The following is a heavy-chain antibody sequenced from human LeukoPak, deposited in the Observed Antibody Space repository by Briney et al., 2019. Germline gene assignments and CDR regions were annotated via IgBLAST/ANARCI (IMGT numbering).Heavy chain of an antibody. CDR2: IYYSGST. J-gene: IGHJ4*02. CDR3: ARRSIVGATNSDY. V-gene: IGHV4-39*01. CDR1: GGSISSSSYY. D-gene: IGHD1-26*01. Sequence: SETLSRTCTVSGGSISSSSYYWGWIRQPPGKGLEWIGSIYYSGSTYYNPSLKSRVTISVDTSKNQFSLKLSSVTAADTAVYYCARRSIVGATNSDYWGQGTLVTVSS.